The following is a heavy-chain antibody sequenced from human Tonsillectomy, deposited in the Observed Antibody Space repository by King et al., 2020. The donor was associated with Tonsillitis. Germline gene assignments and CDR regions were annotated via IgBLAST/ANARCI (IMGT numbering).Heavy chain of an antibody. CDR2: IHSGGST. V-gene: IGHV4-4*02. J-gene: IGHJ4*02. CDR3: ARDSSGWLPFDY. CDR1: GDSFSGSNW. Sequence: QLQESGPGLVQPSGTLSLTCTVSGDSFSGSNWWSWVRQSPEKGLEWIGEIHSGGSTNYNPSFKSRVTTSIDKSKNQFSLRLNSVTAADTAVYYCARDSSGWLPFDYWGQGTLVTVSS. D-gene: IGHD6-19*01.